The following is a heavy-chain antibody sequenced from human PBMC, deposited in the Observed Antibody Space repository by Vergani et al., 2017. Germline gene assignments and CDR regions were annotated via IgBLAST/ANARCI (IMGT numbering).Heavy chain of an antibody. V-gene: IGHV1-69*01. Sequence: QVQLVQSGAEVKKPGSSVKVSCKASGGTFSSYAISWVRQAPGQGLEWMGGIIPIFGTANYAQKFPGRVTITADESTSTAYMELSSLRSEDTAVYYCARGIAARPDYYYYYMDVWGKGTTVTVSS. CDR2: IIPIFGTA. J-gene: IGHJ6*03. CDR1: GGTFSSYA. D-gene: IGHD6-6*01. CDR3: ARGIAARPDYYYYYMDV.